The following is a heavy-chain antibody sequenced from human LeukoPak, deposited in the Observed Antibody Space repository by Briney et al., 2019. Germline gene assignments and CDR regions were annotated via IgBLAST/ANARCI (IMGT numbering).Heavy chain of an antibody. V-gene: IGHV3-23*01. Sequence: GGSLRLSCAASVFTFSSYAMSWVRQAPGKGLEWVSAISGSGGSTYYADSVKGRFTISRDNSKNTLYLQMNSLRAEDTAVYYCATRKRGISDAFDIWGQGTMVTVSS. CDR2: ISGSGGST. D-gene: IGHD2-15*01. CDR3: ATRKRGISDAFDI. CDR1: VFTFSSYA. J-gene: IGHJ3*02.